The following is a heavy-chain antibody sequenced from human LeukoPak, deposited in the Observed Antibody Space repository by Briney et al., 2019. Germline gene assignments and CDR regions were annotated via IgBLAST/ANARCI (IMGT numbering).Heavy chain of an antibody. J-gene: IGHJ5*01. V-gene: IGHV3-69-1*02. CDR3: AKDQSRVGASDPFDS. Sequence: GGSLRLSCAASGFTVNTYDMHWVRQAPGQGPEWIAYFGISGTIYYADSVRGRFTISRDNSKNTVYLQMNSLSVEDTAVYYCAKDQSRVGASDPFDSWGQGTLVTVSS. D-gene: IGHD1-26*01. CDR2: FGISGTI. CDR1: GFTVNTYD.